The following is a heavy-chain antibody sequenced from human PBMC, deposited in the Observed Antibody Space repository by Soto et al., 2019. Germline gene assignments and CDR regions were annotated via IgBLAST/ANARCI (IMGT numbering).Heavy chain of an antibody. V-gene: IGHV3-23*01. CDR2: ITSSGSKR. CDR3: AKGEFRWYFDL. Sequence: VQLLESGGGLVQPGGSLRLSCAASGFTFSDYAMSWVRQAPGKGLEWVSGITSSGSKRDYADSVKGRFTISRDNSKNTLYLQLNSLKGDDTAVYHCAKGEFRWYFDLWGRGTLVTVSS. J-gene: IGHJ2*01. CDR1: GFTFSDYA.